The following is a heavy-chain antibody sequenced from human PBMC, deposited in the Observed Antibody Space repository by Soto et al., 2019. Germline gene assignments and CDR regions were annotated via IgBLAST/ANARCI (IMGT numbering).Heavy chain of an antibody. Sequence: QVQLQESGPGLVKPSQTLSLTCTVSGGSISSGDYYWSWIRQPPGKGLEWIGYIYYSGSTNYNPSLKSRVTISVDTSKNQFSLKLSSVTAADTAVYYCARDNSYYYDSSGYSEHYYYYGMDVWGQGTTVTVSS. CDR2: IYYSGST. V-gene: IGHV4-30-4*01. CDR1: GGSISSGDYY. D-gene: IGHD3-22*01. CDR3: ARDNSYYYDSSGYSEHYYYYGMDV. J-gene: IGHJ6*02.